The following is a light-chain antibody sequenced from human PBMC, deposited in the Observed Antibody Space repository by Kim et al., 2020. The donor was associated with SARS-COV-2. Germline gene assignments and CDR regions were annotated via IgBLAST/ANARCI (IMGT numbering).Light chain of an antibody. CDR3: MQGLQIPS. CDR2: LNS. J-gene: IGKJ1*01. V-gene: IGKV2-28*01. CDR1: QSLLHSNGYNY. Sequence: DIVMTQSPLSLPVTPGEPASISCRSSQSLLHSNGYNYLNWYVQKPGQSPQLLIYLNSNRASVVPDRFSGSGSGTDFTLKISRVEAEDVGVYYCMQGLQIPSFGQGTKVDIK.